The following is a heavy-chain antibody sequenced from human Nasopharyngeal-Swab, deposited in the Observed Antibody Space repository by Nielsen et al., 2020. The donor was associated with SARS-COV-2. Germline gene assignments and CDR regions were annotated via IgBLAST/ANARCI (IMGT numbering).Heavy chain of an antibody. CDR1: GFTFSSYA. CDR3: ARGGLLWDAFDI. J-gene: IGHJ3*02. D-gene: IGHD1-26*01. V-gene: IGHV3-30*04. Sequence: GSLRLSCAASGFTFSSYAMHWVRQAPGKGLEWVAVISYDGSNKYYADSVKGRFTISRDNSKNTLYLQMNSLRAEDTAVYYCARGGLLWDAFDIWGQGTMVTVSS. CDR2: ISYDGSNK.